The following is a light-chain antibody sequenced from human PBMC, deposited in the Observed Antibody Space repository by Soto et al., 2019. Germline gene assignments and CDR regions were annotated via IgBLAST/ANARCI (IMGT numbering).Light chain of an antibody. CDR1: SSNIGAGYD. J-gene: IGLJ1*01. CDR2: ANS. CDR3: QSYDSSLSPYV. V-gene: IGLV1-40*01. Sequence: QSVLTQPPSVSGAPGQRVTISCTGSSSNIGAGYDVHWYQQLPGTAPKLLIYANSNRPSGVPDRFSGSKSGTSASLAITGLQAEDEADYYCQSYDSSLSPYVFGTGTKLTLL.